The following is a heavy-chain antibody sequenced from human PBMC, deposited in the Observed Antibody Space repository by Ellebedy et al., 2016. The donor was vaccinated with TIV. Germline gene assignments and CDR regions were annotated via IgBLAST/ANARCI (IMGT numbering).Heavy chain of an antibody. CDR1: GLTIGDNA. Sequence: PWGSLRLSCTGSGLTIGDNAESWFRQAPGQGLEWVSFIRSTTSGGTTEYAASLKGIFTLSRDDSKGLSYLQMNSLKAEDTAVYYCTRSTMVQGVIEKYDSWGQGTLVTVSS. V-gene: IGHV3-49*03. CDR3: TRSTMVQGVIEKYDS. J-gene: IGHJ5*01. D-gene: IGHD3-10*01. CDR2: IRSTTSGGTT.